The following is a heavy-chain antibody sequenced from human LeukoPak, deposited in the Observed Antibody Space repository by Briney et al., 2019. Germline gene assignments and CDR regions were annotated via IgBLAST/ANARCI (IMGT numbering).Heavy chain of an antibody. CDR3: ARVLVGAVHFDY. J-gene: IGHJ4*02. D-gene: IGHD1-26*01. V-gene: IGHV1-69*04. Sequence: GASVKVSCTASGGTFSSYAISWVRQAPGQGLEWMGRIIPILGIANYAQKFQGRVTITADKSTSTAYMELSSLRSEDTAVYYCARVLVGAVHFDYWGQGTLVTVSS. CDR1: GGTFSSYA. CDR2: IIPILGIA.